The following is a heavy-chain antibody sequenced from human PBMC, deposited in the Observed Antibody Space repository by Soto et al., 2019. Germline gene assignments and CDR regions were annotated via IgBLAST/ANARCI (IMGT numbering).Heavy chain of an antibody. CDR2: IIPIFGTA. D-gene: IGHD3-3*01. CDR1: GGTFSSYA. J-gene: IGHJ5*02. CDR3: ASQGGLRFLEWLSYTGDWFDP. Sequence: SVKVSCKASGGTFSSYAISWVRQAPGQGLEWMGGIIPIFGTANYAQKFQGRVTITADKSTSTAYMELSSLRSEDTAVYYCASQGGLRFLEWLSYTGDWFDPWGQGTQVTVSS. V-gene: IGHV1-69*06.